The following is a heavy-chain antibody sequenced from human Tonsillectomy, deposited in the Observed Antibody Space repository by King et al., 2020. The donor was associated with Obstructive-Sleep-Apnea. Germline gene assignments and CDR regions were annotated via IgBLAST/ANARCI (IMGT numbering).Heavy chain of an antibody. CDR3: ASGNSTSPGY. Sequence: VQLQESGPGLVKPSGTLSLTCAVSGGSISSTNWWSWVRQPPGKGLEWIGEIYHSVSTNYNPSLKNRVTISIDKSENQFSLKLTSMTAADTAVYYCASGNSTSPGYWGQGTLVTVAS. CDR2: IYHSVST. CDR1: GGSISSTNW. V-gene: IGHV4-4*02. D-gene: IGHD2/OR15-2a*01. J-gene: IGHJ4*02.